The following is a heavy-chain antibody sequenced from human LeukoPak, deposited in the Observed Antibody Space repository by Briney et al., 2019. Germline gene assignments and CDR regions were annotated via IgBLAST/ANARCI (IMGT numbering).Heavy chain of an antibody. V-gene: IGHV3-30-3*01. D-gene: IGHD3-9*01. CDR2: ISYDGSNK. Sequence: QTGGSLRLSCAASGFTFSSYAMHWVRQAPGKGLEWVAVISYDGSNKYYADSVKGRFTISRDNSKNTLYLQMNSLRAEDTAVYYCARGGNDILTGYLDYWGQGTLVTVSS. J-gene: IGHJ4*02. CDR3: ARGGNDILTGYLDY. CDR1: GFTFSSYA.